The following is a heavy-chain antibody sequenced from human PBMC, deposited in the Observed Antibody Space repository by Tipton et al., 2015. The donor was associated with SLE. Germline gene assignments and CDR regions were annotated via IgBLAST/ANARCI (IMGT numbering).Heavy chain of an antibody. J-gene: IGHJ4*02. CDR3: ARDAYCSGGSCYGFDS. CDR2: ISYSGST. V-gene: IGHV4-61*01. Sequence: TLSLTCFVSGGSIGSRPYYWSWIRQPPGKGLEWIGHISYSGSTHYNSSLKSRVTMSLDASKNQFSLTVSSVTAADTAVYHCARDAYCSGGSCYGFDSRGPGTLVAVSS. CDR1: GGSIGSRPYY. D-gene: IGHD2-15*01.